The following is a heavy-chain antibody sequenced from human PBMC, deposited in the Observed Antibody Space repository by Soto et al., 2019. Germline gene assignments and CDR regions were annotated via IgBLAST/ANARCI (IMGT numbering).Heavy chain of an antibody. D-gene: IGHD4-17*01. CDR2: IYYSGST. V-gene: IGHV4-30-4*01. CDR3: ARGIDGPYGGNFHDAFDI. CDR1: GGSISSGDYY. J-gene: IGHJ3*02. Sequence: SETLSLTCTVPGGSISSGDYYRSWIRQPPGKGLEWIGYIYYSGSTYYNPSLKSRVTISVDTSKNQFSLKLSSVTAADTAVYYCARGIDGPYGGNFHDAFDIWGQGTMVTVSS.